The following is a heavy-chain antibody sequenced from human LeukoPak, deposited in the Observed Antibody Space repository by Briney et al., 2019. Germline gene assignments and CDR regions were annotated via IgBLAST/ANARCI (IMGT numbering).Heavy chain of an antibody. CDR1: GYSFTNYW. CDR2: IYPGDSDT. D-gene: IGHD5-18*01. Sequence: VESLKISWKGSGYSFTNYWIGWVRQTPGKGLEWVGIIYPGDSDTRYSPSFQGQVTISADKSIRTAYLQWSSLKASDNAMYHCARGYSYGYLDYWGQGTLVTVSS. J-gene: IGHJ4*02. CDR3: ARGYSYGYLDY. V-gene: IGHV5-51*01.